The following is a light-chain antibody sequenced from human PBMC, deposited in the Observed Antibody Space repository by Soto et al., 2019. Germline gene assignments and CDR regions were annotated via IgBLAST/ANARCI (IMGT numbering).Light chain of an antibody. J-gene: IGLJ1*01. CDR3: SSYTNTSPLYV. Sequence: QSALTQPASVSGSPGQSITISCTGTSSDICFYNYVSWYQQHPGNAPRLIIFEVAKRPSGVSSRFSGSKSGNTASLTISGLQAEDEADYHCSSYTNTSPLYVFGTGTKVTVL. CDR2: EVA. V-gene: IGLV2-14*01. CDR1: SSDICFYNY.